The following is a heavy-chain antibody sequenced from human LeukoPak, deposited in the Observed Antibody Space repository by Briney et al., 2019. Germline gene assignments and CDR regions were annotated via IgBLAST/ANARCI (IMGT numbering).Heavy chain of an antibody. D-gene: IGHD4-11*01. J-gene: IGHJ4*02. V-gene: IGHV1-18*04. CDR3: ARVRNDYKPRDPFDY. Sequence: ASVNVSCKASGYTFTINGISWVRQAPGQGLEWMGWISTYNGNTNYAEKLQGRVTMTTDTPTSTAYMELRTLRSDDTAVYYCARVRNDYKPRDPFDYWGQGTLVTVSS. CDR2: ISTYNGNT. CDR1: GYTFTING.